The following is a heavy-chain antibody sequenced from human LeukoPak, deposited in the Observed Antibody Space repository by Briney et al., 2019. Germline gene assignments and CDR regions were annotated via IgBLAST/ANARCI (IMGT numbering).Heavy chain of an antibody. J-gene: IGHJ4*02. CDR1: GVSISSSSYH. D-gene: IGHD6-13*01. CDR3: ARATIAAHDY. CDR2: IYDSGST. Sequence: SETLSLTCTVSGVSISSSSYHWDWIRQPPGKGLEWIGSIYDSGSTYYSPSLKSRVTISVDTSNNQFSLKLSAVTAADTAVYYCARATIAAHDYWGQGTLVTVSS. V-gene: IGHV4-39*07.